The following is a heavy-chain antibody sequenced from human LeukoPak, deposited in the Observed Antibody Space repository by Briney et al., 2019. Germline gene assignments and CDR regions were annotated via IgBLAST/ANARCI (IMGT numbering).Heavy chain of an antibody. J-gene: IGHJ4*02. CDR1: GFTFSNYA. D-gene: IGHD6-6*01. Sequence: GGSLRLSCAASGFTFSNYALHWVRQAPGKGLEWVAVISYDGSNKYYADSVKGRLTISRDNSKNTLYLQMDSLRAEDTAVYYCVRPRAYSSSSGLWDYWGQGTLVTVSS. CDR3: VRPRAYSSSSGLWDY. V-gene: IGHV3-30-3*01. CDR2: ISYDGSNK.